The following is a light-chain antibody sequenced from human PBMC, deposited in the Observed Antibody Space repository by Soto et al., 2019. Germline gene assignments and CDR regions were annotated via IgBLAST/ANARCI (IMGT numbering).Light chain of an antibody. CDR1: NIGSKS. J-gene: IGLJ2*01. CDR3: QVWDSSSDLVV. V-gene: IGLV3-21*04. Sequence: SYELAQPPSVSVAPGKTARITCGGNNIGSKSVHWYQQKPGQAPVVVIYYNSDRPSGIPERFSGSNSGNMATLTISSVEAGDEADYHCQVWDSSSDLVVFGGGTKLTVL. CDR2: YNS.